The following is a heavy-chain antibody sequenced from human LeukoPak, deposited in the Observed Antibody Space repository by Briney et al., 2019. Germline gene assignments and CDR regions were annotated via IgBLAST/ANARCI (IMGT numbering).Heavy chain of an antibody. CDR2: IYHSGTT. D-gene: IGHD2-15*01. CDR1: GASISSSNW. V-gene: IGHV4-4*02. J-gene: IGHJ4*02. Sequence: SETLSLTCAVSGASISSSNWWSWVRQPPGKGLEWIGEIYHSGTTNYNPSLKGRVTISVDKSKNQFSLKLSSVTAADTAVYYCAREYSWYYSDYWGQGTLVTVSS. CDR3: AREYSWYYSDY.